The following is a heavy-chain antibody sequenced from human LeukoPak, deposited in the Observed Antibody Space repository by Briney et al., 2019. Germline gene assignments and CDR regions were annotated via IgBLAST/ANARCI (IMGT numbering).Heavy chain of an antibody. CDR3: ARLIRVAMVRGVIQGSWFDH. CDR1: GYTFTGYY. J-gene: IGHJ5*02. Sequence: ASVRVSCKASGYTFTGYYMLWVRQARGQGLEWMGWINPNSGGTNYAQKFQGRVNITRDTSISTAYMELSSLRSEDTGVYYCARLIRVAMVRGVIQGSWFDHWDQGTLVTVSS. D-gene: IGHD3-10*01. CDR2: INPNSGGT. V-gene: IGHV1-2*02.